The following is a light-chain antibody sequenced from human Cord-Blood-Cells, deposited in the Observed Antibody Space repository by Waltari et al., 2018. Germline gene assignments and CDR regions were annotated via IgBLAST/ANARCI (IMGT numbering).Light chain of an antibody. Sequence: SYELTQPPSVSVSPGQTARITCSGDALPKNYAYWYQQKSGQAPVLVIYEDSKRPSGIPERFSGSSSGTMATLTISGAQVEDEADYYCYSTDSSGNHSFGGGTKLTVL. CDR1: ALPKNY. J-gene: IGLJ2*01. CDR3: YSTDSSGNHS. CDR2: EDS. V-gene: IGLV3-10*01.